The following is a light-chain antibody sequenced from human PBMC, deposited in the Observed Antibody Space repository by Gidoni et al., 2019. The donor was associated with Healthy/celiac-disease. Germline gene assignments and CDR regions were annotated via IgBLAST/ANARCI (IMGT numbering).Light chain of an antibody. CDR3: CSYAGSYTAV. CDR2: DVS. CDR1: SSDVGGYNY. V-gene: IGLV2-11*01. J-gene: IGLJ1*01. Sequence: QSALTQPRSVSGSPGQSVTISCTGTSSDVGGYNYVSWYHQHPGKAPKLIIYDVSKRPSGVPDRFSGSKSGNTASLTISGLQAEDEADYYGCSYAGSYTAVFGTGTKVTVL.